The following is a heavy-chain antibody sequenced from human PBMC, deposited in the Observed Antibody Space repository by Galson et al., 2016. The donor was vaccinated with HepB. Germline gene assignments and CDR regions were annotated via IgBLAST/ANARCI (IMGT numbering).Heavy chain of an antibody. V-gene: IGHV3-33*01. CDR2: IWYDGTHK. CDR3: GREDSGTYISDY. Sequence: SLRLSCAASGFTFNSYSMHWVRQAPSKGLEWVAIIWYDGTHKYYADSVKGRFIISRDDSKNTVYLQMNSLRAEDTAVYFCGREDSGTYISDYWGQGTLVTVSS. CDR1: GFTFNSYS. D-gene: IGHD1-26*01. J-gene: IGHJ4*02.